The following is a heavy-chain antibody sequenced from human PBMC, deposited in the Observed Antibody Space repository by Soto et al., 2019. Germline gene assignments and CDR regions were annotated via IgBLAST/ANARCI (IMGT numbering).Heavy chain of an antibody. V-gene: IGHV3-74*01. CDR3: VVWVSDWPKPPYFDY. Sequence: PGGSLRLSCAASGFTFSSYWMHWVRQAPGKGLVWVSRINSDGSSTSYADSVKGRFTISRDNAKNTLYLQMNSLRAEDTAVYYCVVWVSDWPKPPYFDYWGQGTLVTVSS. J-gene: IGHJ4*02. CDR2: INSDGSST. CDR1: GFTFSSYW. D-gene: IGHD3-16*01.